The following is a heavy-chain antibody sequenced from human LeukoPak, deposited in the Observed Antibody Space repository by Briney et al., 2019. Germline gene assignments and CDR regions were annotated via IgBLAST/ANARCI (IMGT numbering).Heavy chain of an antibody. CDR1: GYTFTSYY. D-gene: IGHD2-15*01. CDR2: INPSGGST. J-gene: IGHJ4*02. V-gene: IGHV1-46*01. Sequence: GASVKVSCKASGYTFTSYYMHWVRQAPGQGLEGMGIINPSGGSTSYAQKFQGRVTMTRDTSTSTVYMELSSLRSEDTAVYYCARDREYCSGGSCYPSSFDYWGQGTLVTVSS. CDR3: ARDREYCSGGSCYPSSFDY.